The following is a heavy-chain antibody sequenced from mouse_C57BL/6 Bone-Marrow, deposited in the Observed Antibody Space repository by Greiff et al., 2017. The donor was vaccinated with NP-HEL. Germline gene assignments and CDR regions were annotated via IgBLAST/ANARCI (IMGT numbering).Heavy chain of an antibody. CDR1: GYSITSDY. V-gene: IGHV3-8*01. Sequence: EVMLVESGPGLAKPSQTLSLTCSVTGYSITSDYWNWIRKFPGNKLEYMGYISYSGSTYYNPSLKSRISITRDTSKNQYYLQLNSVTTEDTDTYYCARSPLWLRRNYYAMDYWGQGTSVTVSS. J-gene: IGHJ4*01. CDR3: ARSPLWLRRNYYAMDY. D-gene: IGHD2-2*01. CDR2: ISYSGST.